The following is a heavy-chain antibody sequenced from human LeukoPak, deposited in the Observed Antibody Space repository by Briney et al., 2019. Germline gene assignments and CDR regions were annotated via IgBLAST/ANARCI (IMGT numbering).Heavy chain of an antibody. CDR1: GFTFSSYG. Sequence: GGSLRLSCAASGFTFSSYGMHWVRQAPGKGLEWVAVIWYDGSNKYYADSVKGRFAISRDNSKNTLYFEMNSLRAEDTAVYYCASCRIAAAAIDAFDIWGQGTMVTVSS. CDR2: IWYDGSNK. CDR3: ASCRIAAAAIDAFDI. V-gene: IGHV3-33*01. J-gene: IGHJ3*02. D-gene: IGHD6-13*01.